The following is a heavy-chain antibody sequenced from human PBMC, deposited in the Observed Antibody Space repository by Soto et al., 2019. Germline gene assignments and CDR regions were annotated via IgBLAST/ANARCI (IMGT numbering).Heavy chain of an antibody. CDR3: ARDSLAVAGSFFDY. J-gene: IGHJ4*02. V-gene: IGHV1-3*01. CDR2: INPGNGNT. Sequence: ASVKVSCKVSGYTLTIYSIHWLRQAPGQRLEWMGWINPGNGNTKYSQNLNDRVTMTWDTSAATAFMELRSLRPEDTAVYYCARDSLAVAGSFFDYWGQGTQVTVSS. CDR1: GYTLTIYS. D-gene: IGHD6-19*01.